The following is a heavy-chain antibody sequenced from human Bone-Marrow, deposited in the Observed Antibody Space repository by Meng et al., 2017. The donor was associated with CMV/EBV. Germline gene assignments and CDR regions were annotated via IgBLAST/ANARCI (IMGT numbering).Heavy chain of an antibody. Sequence: GESLKISCAASGFTFSDYYMSWIRQAPGKGLEWVSFISSSDNSVYYADSVQGRFTVSRDNAKNSLYLQMNSLRAEDTAVYYCAKAGGSLGEVDYWGQGTLVTVPS. CDR2: ISSSDNSV. CDR1: GFTFSDYY. D-gene: IGHD1-26*01. V-gene: IGHV3-11*04. J-gene: IGHJ4*02. CDR3: AKAGGSLGEVDY.